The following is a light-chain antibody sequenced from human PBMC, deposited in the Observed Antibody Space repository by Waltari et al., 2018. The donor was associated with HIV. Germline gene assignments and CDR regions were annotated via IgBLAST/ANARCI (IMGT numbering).Light chain of an antibody. CDR3: QQYGSSPRT. V-gene: IGKV3-20*01. CDR1: QSVNSNY. J-gene: IGKJ1*01. CDR2: GAS. Sequence: EIVLTQSPGTLSLSPGDRATLSCRASQSVNSNYLALYQQKPGQAPRLLIYGASSRATGIPNRFSGSGSGTDFTLTISSLEPEDSAVYYCQQYGSSPRTFGQGTNVEIK.